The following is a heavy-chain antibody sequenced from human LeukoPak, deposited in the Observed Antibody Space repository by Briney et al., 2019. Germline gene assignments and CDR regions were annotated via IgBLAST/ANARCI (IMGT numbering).Heavy chain of an antibody. D-gene: IGHD2-15*01. J-gene: IGHJ6*03. CDR1: GYTFTSYG. CDR2: ISAYNGNT. Sequence: ASVKVSCKASGYTFTSYGISWVRQAPGQGLEWMGWISAYNGNTNYAQKLQGRVTMTTDTSTSTAYMELRSLRSDDTAVYYCARETLGYCSGGSCYSSYYYYYYMDVWGKGTTVTVSS. CDR3: ARETLGYCSGGSCYSSYYYYYYMDV. V-gene: IGHV1-18*01.